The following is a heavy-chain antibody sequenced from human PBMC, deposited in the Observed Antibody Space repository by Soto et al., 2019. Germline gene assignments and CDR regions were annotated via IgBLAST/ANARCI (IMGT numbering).Heavy chain of an antibody. CDR3: ANLLSHRGYSIDDY. CDR1: GFTFSSYA. Sequence: QVQLVESGGGVVQPGRSLRLSCAASGFTFSSYAMHWVRQAPGKGLEWVAVISYDGSNKYYADSVKGRFTISRDNSKNTLYLQMNSLRAEDTAVYYCANLLSHRGYSIDDYWGQGTRVTVSS. CDR2: ISYDGSNK. J-gene: IGHJ4*02. D-gene: IGHD3-3*02. V-gene: IGHV3-30-3*01.